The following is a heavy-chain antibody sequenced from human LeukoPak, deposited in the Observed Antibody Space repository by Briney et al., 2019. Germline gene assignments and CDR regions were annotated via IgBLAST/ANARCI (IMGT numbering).Heavy chain of an antibody. Sequence: SGPTLVNPTPPLTLTCTFSGFSLSTSGMCVSWIRQPPGKALEWLARIDWDDDKYYSTSLKTRLTISKDTSKNQVVLTMTNMDPVDTATYYCARIRAKTNWFDPWGQGTLVTVSS. J-gene: IGHJ5*02. CDR1: GFSLSTSGMC. V-gene: IGHV2-70*11. CDR2: IDWDDDK. CDR3: ARIRAKTNWFDP.